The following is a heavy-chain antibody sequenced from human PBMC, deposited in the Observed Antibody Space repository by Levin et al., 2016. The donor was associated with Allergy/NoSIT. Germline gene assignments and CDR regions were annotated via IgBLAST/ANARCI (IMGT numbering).Heavy chain of an antibody. CDR2: IHHSGGT. V-gene: IGHV4-34*01. Sequence: SETLSLTCAVYGGSFSIYYWTWIRQAPGKGLEWIGEIHHSGGTKYNPSLKSRVTISVDSSKNQFSLKLTSVTAADTAVYSCARGYTSSLGGMDVWGQGTTVTVSS. CDR1: GGSFSIYY. CDR3: ARGYTSSLGGMDV. J-gene: IGHJ6*02. D-gene: IGHD2-2*01.